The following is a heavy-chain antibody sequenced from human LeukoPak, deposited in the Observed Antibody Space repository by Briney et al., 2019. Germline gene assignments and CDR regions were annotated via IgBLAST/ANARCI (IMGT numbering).Heavy chain of an antibody. CDR3: AKGVVVAAKTYYFDY. Sequence: GGSLRLSCAASGFTFSSYGMHWVRQAPGQGLEWVAFIRYDGSNKHYADSVKGRFTISRDNSKNTLYLQMNSLRAEDTAVYYCAKGVVVAAKTYYFDYWGQGTLVTVSS. CDR1: GFTFSSYG. D-gene: IGHD2-15*01. CDR2: IRYDGSNK. J-gene: IGHJ4*02. V-gene: IGHV3-30*02.